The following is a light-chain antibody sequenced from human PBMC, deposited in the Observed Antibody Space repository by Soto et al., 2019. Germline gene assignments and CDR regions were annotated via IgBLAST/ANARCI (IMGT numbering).Light chain of an antibody. CDR2: EVN. CDR1: SSDVGGYNY. V-gene: IGLV2-14*01. CDR3: SSYTRSSTLV. J-gene: IGLJ1*01. Sequence: QSVLTQPASVSGSPGQSITISCTGTSSDVGGYNYVSWYQQHPGKAPKLMIYEVNNRPSGVSNRFSGSKSGNTASLTISGLQAEDEADYYCSSYTRSSTLVFGTGTKVTVL.